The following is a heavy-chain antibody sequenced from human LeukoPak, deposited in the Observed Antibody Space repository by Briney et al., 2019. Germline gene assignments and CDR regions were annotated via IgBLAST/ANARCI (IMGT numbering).Heavy chain of an antibody. D-gene: IGHD2-2*01. CDR2: IKQDGSEK. Sequence: GGSLRLSCAASGFTFSSYWMSWVRQAPGKGLEWVANIKQDGSEKYYVDSVKGRFTVSRDNAENSLFLQMNSLRAEDTALYYCARIIPGATRADYWGQGTLVTVSS. CDR1: GFTFSSYW. CDR3: ARIIPGATRADY. V-gene: IGHV3-7*01. J-gene: IGHJ4*02.